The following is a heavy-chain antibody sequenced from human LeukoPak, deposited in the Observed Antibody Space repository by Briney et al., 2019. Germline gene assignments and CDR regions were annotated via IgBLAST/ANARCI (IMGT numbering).Heavy chain of an antibody. CDR3: ARVIGAAARLNPNYYYYYMDV. J-gene: IGHJ6*03. Sequence: GGSLRLSCAASGFTFSSYGMSWVRQAPGKGLEWVANIKQDGSEKYYVDSVKGRFTISRDNAKNSLYLQMNSLRAEDTAVYYCARVIGAAARLNPNYYYYYMDVWGKGTTVTVSS. V-gene: IGHV3-7*01. D-gene: IGHD6-6*01. CDR1: GFTFSSYG. CDR2: IKQDGSEK.